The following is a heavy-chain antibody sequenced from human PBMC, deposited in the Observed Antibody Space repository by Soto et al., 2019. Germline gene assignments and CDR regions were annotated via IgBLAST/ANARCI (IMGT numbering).Heavy chain of an antibody. CDR3: ARDPSRRGNYRPFDY. CDR2: INAGNGNT. Sequence: QVQLVQSGAEVKKPGAAVKVSCKASGDTFTNYAIHWVRQAPGQGLEWMGWINAGNGNTKYSQKFQARVTITRDTSASTAEMELSSLRSEDTAVYYCARDPSRRGNYRPFDYWGQGTLVTVSS. D-gene: IGHD3-16*02. J-gene: IGHJ4*02. CDR1: GDTFTNYA. V-gene: IGHV1-3*01.